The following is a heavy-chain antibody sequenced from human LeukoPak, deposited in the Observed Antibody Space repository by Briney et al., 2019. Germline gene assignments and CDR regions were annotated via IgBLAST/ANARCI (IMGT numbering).Heavy chain of an antibody. J-gene: IGHJ3*02. Sequence: SETLSLTCTVSGGSISSYYWSWIRQPPGKGLEWIGYIYTSGSTNYNPSLKSRVTISVGTSKNQFSLKLSSVTAADTAVYYCARQRGITMISRGAFDIWGQGTMVTVSS. CDR2: IYTSGST. D-gene: IGHD3-22*01. CDR3: ARQRGITMISRGAFDI. CDR1: GGSISSYY. V-gene: IGHV4-4*09.